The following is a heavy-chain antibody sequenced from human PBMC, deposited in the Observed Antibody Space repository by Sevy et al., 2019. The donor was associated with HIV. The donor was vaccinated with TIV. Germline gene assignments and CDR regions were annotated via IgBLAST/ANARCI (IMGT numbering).Heavy chain of an antibody. CDR3: ARISSSWSDDAFDI. V-gene: IGHV3-20*04. Sequence: GGSLRLSCAASGFTFDDYGMSWVRQAPGKGLEWVSGINWNGGSTGYADSVKGRFTISRDNAKNSLYLQMNSLRAEETALYYCARISSSWSDDAFDIWGQGTMVTVSS. CDR2: INWNGGST. J-gene: IGHJ3*02. D-gene: IGHD6-13*01. CDR1: GFTFDDYG.